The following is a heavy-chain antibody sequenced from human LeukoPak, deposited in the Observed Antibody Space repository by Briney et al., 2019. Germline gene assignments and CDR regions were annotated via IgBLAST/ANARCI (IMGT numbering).Heavy chain of an antibody. D-gene: IGHD2-2*01. CDR2: IIPIFGTA. CDR3: ASERSIGYCSSTSCHHYYYYGMDV. Sequence: SVKVSCTASGGTFSSYAISWVRQAPGQGLEWMGGIIPIFGTANYAQKFQGRVTITADESTSTAYMELSSLRSGDTAVYYCASERSIGYCSSTSCHHYYYYGMDVWGQGTTVTVS. V-gene: IGHV1-69*13. J-gene: IGHJ6*02. CDR1: GGTFSSYA.